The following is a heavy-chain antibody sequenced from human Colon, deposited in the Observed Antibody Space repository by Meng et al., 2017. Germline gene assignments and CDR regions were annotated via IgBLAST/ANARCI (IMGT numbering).Heavy chain of an antibody. Sequence: QVQLQQWGAGLLKPSETLSLTCAVYGGSFSGYYWSWIRQPPGKGLEWIGEINHSGSTNYNPSLKSRVTISVDTSKNQFSLKLSSVTAADTAVYYRARRVRGVISWFDPWGQGTLVTVSS. CDR2: INHSGST. V-gene: IGHV4-34*01. D-gene: IGHD3-10*01. CDR1: GGSFSGYY. CDR3: ARRVRGVISWFDP. J-gene: IGHJ5*02.